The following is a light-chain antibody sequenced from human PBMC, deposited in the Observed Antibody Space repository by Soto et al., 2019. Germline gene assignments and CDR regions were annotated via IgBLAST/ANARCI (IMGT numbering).Light chain of an antibody. V-gene: IGKV1-5*01. CDR3: QQYNNWPWT. Sequence: DIQMTQSPSTLSASVGDTVTITCRASQTISGWLAWYQQRPGKAPNLLVFDASTLESGVPSRFSGSGSGTTFTLTISSLQSEDFAVYYCQQYNNWPWTFGQGTKVDIK. CDR1: QTISGW. J-gene: IGKJ1*01. CDR2: DAS.